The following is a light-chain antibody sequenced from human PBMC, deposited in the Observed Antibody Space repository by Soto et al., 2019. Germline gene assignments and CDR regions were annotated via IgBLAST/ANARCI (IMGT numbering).Light chain of an antibody. V-gene: IGLV3-21*04. Sequence: SYVLTQPPSVAVAPGTTGSITFEGNNIGSKSMHWYQKKSGQAPVLVIHSDNDRPSGIPDRFSGSNSGNTATLTISRVEAGDEADYYCHVWDSITDHVVFGGGTKLTVL. J-gene: IGLJ2*01. CDR1: NIGSKS. CDR2: SDN. CDR3: HVWDSITDHVV.